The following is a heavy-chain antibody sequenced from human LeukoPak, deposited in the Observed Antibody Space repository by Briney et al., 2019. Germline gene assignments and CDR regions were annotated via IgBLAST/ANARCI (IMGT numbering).Heavy chain of an antibody. J-gene: IGHJ6*02. V-gene: IGHV1-2*04. Sequence: ASVKVSCKASGYTFTGYYMHWVRQAPGQGLEWMGWINPNSGGTNYAQKFQGWVTMTRDTSISTAYMELSRLRSDDTAVYYCARALYYDSSGYNYYGMDVWGQGTTVTVSS. CDR2: INPNSGGT. CDR1: GYTFTGYY. D-gene: IGHD3-22*01. CDR3: ARALYYDSSGYNYYGMDV.